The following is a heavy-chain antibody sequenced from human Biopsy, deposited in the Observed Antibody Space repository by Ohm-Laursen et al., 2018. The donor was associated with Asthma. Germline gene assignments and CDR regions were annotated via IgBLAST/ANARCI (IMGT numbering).Heavy chain of an antibody. J-gene: IGHJ2*01. CDR1: GDAMSTSGSY. CDR2: IYYSGRT. D-gene: IGHD6-6*01. Sequence: SETLSLICIVSGDAMSTSGSYWGWIRQSPGKGLEWIGSIYYSGRTYYNPSLESRVTISADTSKNHFSLKVTSVTAADTAVYYCARAVSSSSYWYFDLWGRGDLVTVSS. CDR3: ARAVSSSSYWYFDL. V-gene: IGHV4-39*02.